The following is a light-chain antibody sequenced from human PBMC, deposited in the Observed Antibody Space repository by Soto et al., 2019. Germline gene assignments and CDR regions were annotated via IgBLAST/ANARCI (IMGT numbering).Light chain of an antibody. CDR1: QSLLNSNGYTY. J-gene: IGKJ1*01. CDR3: MQALQAPWT. Sequence: DIVMTQSPLSLPVTPGEPASISCRSSQSLLNSNGYTYLDWYVQKPGQSPQLLIYLVSKRASGVPDRFNGSASGTDFTLRISGVEAEDVGLYYCMQALQAPWTFGQGTRVEIK. CDR2: LVS. V-gene: IGKV2-28*01.